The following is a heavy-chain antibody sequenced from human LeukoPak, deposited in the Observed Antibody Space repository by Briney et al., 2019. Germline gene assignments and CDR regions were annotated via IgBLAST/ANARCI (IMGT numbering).Heavy chain of an antibody. V-gene: IGHV4-59*08. CDR2: IYYSGST. CDR3: ARALVVVAATFLDAFDT. Sequence: SETLSPTCTVSGGSISSYYWSWIRQPPGKGLEWIGYIYYSGSTNYNPSLKSRVTISVDTSKNQFSLKLSSVTAADTAVYYCARALVVVAATFLDAFDTWGQGTMVTVSS. J-gene: IGHJ3*02. CDR1: GGSISSYY. D-gene: IGHD2-15*01.